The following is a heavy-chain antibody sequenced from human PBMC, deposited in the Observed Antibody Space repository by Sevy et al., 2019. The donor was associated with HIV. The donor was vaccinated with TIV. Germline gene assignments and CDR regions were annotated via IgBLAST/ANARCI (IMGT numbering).Heavy chain of an antibody. Sequence: ASVKVSCKVSGYTLTELSMHWVRQAPGKGLEWMGGFDPEDGETIYAQKFQGRVTMTEDTSTDTAYMELSSLGSEDTAVYYCATVDYGDYKGAFDIWGQGTMVTVSS. CDR1: GYTLTELS. CDR3: ATVDYGDYKGAFDI. J-gene: IGHJ3*02. V-gene: IGHV1-24*01. D-gene: IGHD4-17*01. CDR2: FDPEDGET.